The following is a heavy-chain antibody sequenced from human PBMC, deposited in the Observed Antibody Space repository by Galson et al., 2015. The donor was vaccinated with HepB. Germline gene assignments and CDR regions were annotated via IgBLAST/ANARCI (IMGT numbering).Heavy chain of an antibody. CDR2: ISYDGSNK. D-gene: IGHD3-22*01. CDR1: GFTFSSYG. V-gene: IGHV3-30*18. J-gene: IGHJ4*02. Sequence: SLRLSCAASGFTFSSYGMHWVRQAPGKGLEWVAVISYDGSNKYYADSVKGRFTISRDNSKNTLYLQMNSLRAEDTAVYYCAKDLPYYYDSSGYYSGGHYWGQGTLVTVSS. CDR3: AKDLPYYYDSSGYYSGGHY.